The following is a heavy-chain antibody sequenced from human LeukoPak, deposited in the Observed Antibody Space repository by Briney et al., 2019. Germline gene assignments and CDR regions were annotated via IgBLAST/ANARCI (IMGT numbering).Heavy chain of an antibody. Sequence: ASVKVSCKVSGYTLTELSMHWVRQAPGKGLEWMGGFDPEDGETIYAQKFQGRVTMTEDTSTDTAYMELSSLRSEDTAVYYCATTDRVVREVPNWYYYYYMDVWGKGTTVTISS. J-gene: IGHJ6*03. CDR2: FDPEDGET. CDR3: ATTDRVVREVPNWYYYYYMDV. V-gene: IGHV1-24*01. D-gene: IGHD3-10*01. CDR1: GYTLTELS.